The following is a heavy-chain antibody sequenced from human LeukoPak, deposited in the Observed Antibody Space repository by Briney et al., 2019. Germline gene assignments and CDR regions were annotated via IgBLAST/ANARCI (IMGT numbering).Heavy chain of an antibody. CDR3: ARHGDPVGDYFDY. D-gene: IGHD3-16*01. J-gene: IGHJ4*02. V-gene: IGHV4-39*01. Sequence: SETLSLTCTVSGGSISSSSYYWGWIRQPPGKGLEWIGSIYYSGSTYYNPSLKSRVTISVDTSKNQFSLKLSSVTAADTAVYYCARHGDPVGDYFDYWGQGTLVTVSS. CDR2: IYYSGST. CDR1: GGSISSSSYY.